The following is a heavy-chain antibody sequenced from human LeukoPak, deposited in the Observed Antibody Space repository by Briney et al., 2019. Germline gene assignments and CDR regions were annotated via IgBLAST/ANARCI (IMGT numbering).Heavy chain of an antibody. Sequence: PGGSLRLSCAASGFTFSSYSMNWVRQAPGKGLEGVSSISSSSRDIYYADSVKGRFTISRDNAKNSLYLQMNSMRAEDTAAYYCATQGYCSSTSCYGSDYFDYWGQGPLVTVSS. V-gene: IGHV3-21*01. J-gene: IGHJ4*02. D-gene: IGHD2-2*01. CDR1: GFTFSSYS. CDR3: ATQGYCSSTSCYGSDYFDY. CDR2: ISSSSRDI.